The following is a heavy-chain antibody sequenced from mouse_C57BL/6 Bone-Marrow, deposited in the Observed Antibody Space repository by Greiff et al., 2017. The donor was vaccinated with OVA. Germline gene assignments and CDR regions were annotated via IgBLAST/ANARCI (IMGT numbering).Heavy chain of an antibody. V-gene: IGHV8-8*01. CDR3: ARNLGLGWDGYPLYWYFDV. J-gene: IGHJ1*03. CDR2: IWWDDDK. D-gene: IGHD2-3*01. Sequence: QVTLKVSGPGILQPSQTLSLTCSFSGFSLSTFGMGVGWIRQPSGKGLEWLAHIWWDDDKYYNPALKSRRTISKDTSKNQVFLKIANVDTADTATYYCARNLGLGWDGYPLYWYFDVWGTGTTVTVSS. CDR1: GFSLSTFGMG.